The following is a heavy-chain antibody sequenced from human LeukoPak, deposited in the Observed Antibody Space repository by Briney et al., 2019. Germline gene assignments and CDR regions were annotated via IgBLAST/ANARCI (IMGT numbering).Heavy chain of an antibody. D-gene: IGHD6-13*01. J-gene: IGHJ2*01. CDR3: ARNALIAAAEGWYFDL. V-gene: IGHV1-2*02. Sequence: ASVKVSCKASGYTFTGYYMHWVRQAPGQGLEWMGWINPNSGGTSYAQKFQGRVTMTRDTSTSTVYMELSSLRSEDTAVYYCARNALIAAAEGWYFDLWGRGTLVTVSS. CDR1: GYTFTGYY. CDR2: INPNSGGT.